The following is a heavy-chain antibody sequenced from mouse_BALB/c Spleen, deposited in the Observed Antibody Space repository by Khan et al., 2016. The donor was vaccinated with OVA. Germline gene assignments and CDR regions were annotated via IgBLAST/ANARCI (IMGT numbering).Heavy chain of an antibody. V-gene: IGHV5-6-4*01. Sequence: EVELVESGGGLVKPGGSLKLSCAASGFSFSSYTMSWVRQTPEKRLEWVATISSGSTYTYSPDSVKGRFTISRDNATNTLYLQLSSLRSEDTAIYYCTRDGNYAHWYFDVWGAGTTVTVSS. J-gene: IGHJ1*01. CDR2: ISSGSTYT. CDR3: TRDGNYAHWYFDV. CDR1: GFSFSSYT. D-gene: IGHD2-1*01.